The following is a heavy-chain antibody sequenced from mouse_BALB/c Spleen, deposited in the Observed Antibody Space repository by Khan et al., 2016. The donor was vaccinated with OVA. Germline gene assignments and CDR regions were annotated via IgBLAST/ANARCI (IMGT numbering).Heavy chain of an antibody. J-gene: IGHJ3*01. CDR3: AIIYYGYDWFAY. V-gene: IGHV2-3*01. Sequence: QVQLKQSGPGLVAPSQSLSIRCTVSGLSLTNYGVSWVRQPPGKGLEWLGVIWGDGSTNYHSVLKSRLCISKDNSQSQVFVKLNSLQTDDTATYYCAIIYYGYDWFAYWGQGTLVTVSA. CDR2: IWGDGST. D-gene: IGHD2-2*01. CDR1: GLSLTNYG.